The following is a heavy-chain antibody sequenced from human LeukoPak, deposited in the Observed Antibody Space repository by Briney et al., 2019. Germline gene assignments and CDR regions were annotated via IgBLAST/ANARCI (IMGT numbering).Heavy chain of an antibody. CDR3: ARVNTVVSRREGFFDL. CDR2: IYHSAST. CDR1: GFPISNTASGFY. J-gene: IGHJ2*01. D-gene: IGHD4-23*01. Sequence: SETLSLTCAVSGFPISNTASGFYWGWIRQPPGKGLEWIGHIYHSASTYYSPSLESRVTISFDTSKNEFSLHLGSVTAADTAVYYCARVNTVVSRREGFFDLWGRGTLVTVSS. V-gene: IGHV4-38-2*01.